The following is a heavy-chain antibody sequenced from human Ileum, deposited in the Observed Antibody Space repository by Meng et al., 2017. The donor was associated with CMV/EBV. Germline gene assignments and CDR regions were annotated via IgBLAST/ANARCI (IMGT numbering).Heavy chain of an antibody. Sequence: GGSLRLSCAASGFIFSSYSMYWVRQAPGKGLEWISYISGSGNNIYYADSLKGRFTISRDNAKNSLYLQVNSLRAEDTAVYYCARPHSNYDGHYFDYWGRGTLVTVSS. J-gene: IGHJ4*02. D-gene: IGHD3-10*01. CDR2: ISGSGNNI. CDR3: ARPHSNYDGHYFDY. CDR1: GFIFSSYS. V-gene: IGHV3-48*04.